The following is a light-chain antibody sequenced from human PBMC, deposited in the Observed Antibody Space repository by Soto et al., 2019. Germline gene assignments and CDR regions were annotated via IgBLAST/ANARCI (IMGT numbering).Light chain of an antibody. V-gene: IGKV1-39*01. J-gene: IGKJ3*01. CDR1: QSISNY. CDR3: QQSYSTPLFT. CDR2: AAS. Sequence: DIQMTQSPSSLSASVGDRVTITCRASQSISNYLNWYQQKPGKAPKLLIYAASSLQSGVPSRFSGSGSGTDFTLTIISLQPEDFATYYCQQSYSTPLFTFGPGTKVDI.